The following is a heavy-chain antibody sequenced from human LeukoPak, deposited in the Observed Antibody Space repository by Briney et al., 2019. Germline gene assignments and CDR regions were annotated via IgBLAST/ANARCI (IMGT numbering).Heavy chain of an antibody. CDR1: GFTVSNNY. J-gene: IGHJ4*02. V-gene: IGHV3-53*01. D-gene: IGHD5-12*01. CDR2: IHSGSTT. Sequence: PGGSPRLSCAASGFTVSNNYMSWVRQAPGKGLEWVSVIHSGSTTNYADSVQGRFTISRDNSKTTVYLHMNSLRAEDTAVYYCARDSDSGYGPFASWGQGTLVTVSS. CDR3: ARDSDSGYGPFAS.